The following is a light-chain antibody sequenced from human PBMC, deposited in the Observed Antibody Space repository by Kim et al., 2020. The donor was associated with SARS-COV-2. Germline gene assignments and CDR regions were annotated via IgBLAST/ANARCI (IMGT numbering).Light chain of an antibody. V-gene: IGLV3-1*01. J-gene: IGLJ2*01. CDR2: QDT. CDR3: QAWDGSTVV. CDR1: ELGDKY. Sequence: SYELTQPPSVSVSPGQTASITCSGDELGDKYACWYQQRPGQSPVLVIYQDTKRPSGIPERFSGSNSGNTATLTISGTQAVDEADYYCQAWDGSTVVFGGGTKLTVL.